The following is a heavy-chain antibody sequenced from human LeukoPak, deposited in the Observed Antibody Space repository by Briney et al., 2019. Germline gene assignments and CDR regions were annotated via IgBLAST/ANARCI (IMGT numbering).Heavy chain of an antibody. CDR1: GYSFTSYW. J-gene: IGHJ4*02. D-gene: IGHD3-22*01. V-gene: IGHV5-51*01. Sequence: GESLKISCKGSGYSFTSYWIGWVRQMPGKGLEWMGIIYPGDSDTRYSPSFQGQGTISADKTISTAYLQWSSLKASDTAMYYCARNDYYDSSGFPDYFDYWGQGTLVTVSS. CDR3: ARNDYYDSSGFPDYFDY. CDR2: IYPGDSDT.